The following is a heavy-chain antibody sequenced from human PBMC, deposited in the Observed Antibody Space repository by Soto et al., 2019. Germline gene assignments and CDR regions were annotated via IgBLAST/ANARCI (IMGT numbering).Heavy chain of an antibody. CDR1: GFTFSSFG. J-gene: IGHJ6*02. CDR3: ARDASYYSLWSGYYPSRNGMDV. Sequence: QVQVVESGGGVVQPGRSLRLSCAASGFTFSSFGMHWVRQAPGKGLEWVSLIWYDGSKKSYGDSVKGRFTISRDNSRNTVYLKMIRLRADDTAVYYCARDASYYSLWSGYYPSRNGMDVWGQGTTVTVSS. CDR2: IWYDGSKK. V-gene: IGHV3-33*01. D-gene: IGHD3-3*01.